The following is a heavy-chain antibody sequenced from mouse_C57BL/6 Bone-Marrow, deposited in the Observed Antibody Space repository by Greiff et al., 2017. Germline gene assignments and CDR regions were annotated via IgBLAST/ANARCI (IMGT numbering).Heavy chain of an antibody. J-gene: IGHJ1*03. CDR2: INPSTGGT. Sequence: EVKLMQSGPELVKPGASVKISCKASGYSFTGYYMNWVKQRPEKSLEWIGEINPSTGGTTYNQKFKAKATMTVDKSSSTAYMQLKSRTSADSAVYYCAGRGGPYWYFDVWGTGTTVTVSS. V-gene: IGHV1-42*01. CDR1: GYSFTGYY. CDR3: AGRGGPYWYFDV.